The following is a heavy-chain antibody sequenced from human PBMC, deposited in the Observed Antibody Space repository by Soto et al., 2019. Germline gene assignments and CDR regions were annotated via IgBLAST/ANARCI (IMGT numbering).Heavy chain of an antibody. D-gene: IGHD2-15*01. CDR1: GFTFSSYA. CDR3: AKELGYCSGGSCSDFDY. CDR2: ISGSGGST. J-gene: IGHJ4*02. V-gene: IGHV3-23*01. Sequence: VQLLESGGGLVQPGGSLRLSCAASGFTFSSYAMSWVRQAPGKGLEWVSAISGSGGSTYYADSVKGRFTISRDNSKNTLYLQMNSLRAEDTAVYYCAKELGYCSGGSCSDFDYWGQGTLVTVSS.